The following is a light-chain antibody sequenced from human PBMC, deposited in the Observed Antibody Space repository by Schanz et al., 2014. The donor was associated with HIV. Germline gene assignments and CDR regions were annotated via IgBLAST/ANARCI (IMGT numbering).Light chain of an antibody. CDR3: QQSYSTPRT. CDR1: RSISTY. Sequence: DIQMTQSPSSLSASVGDRVTITCRTSRSISTYLNWYQQKPGKAPKFLIYAASSLQSGVPSRFSGSGSGTDFTLTISSLQPEDFATYYCQQSYSTPRTFGQGTKVEIK. V-gene: IGKV1-39*01. CDR2: AAS. J-gene: IGKJ1*01.